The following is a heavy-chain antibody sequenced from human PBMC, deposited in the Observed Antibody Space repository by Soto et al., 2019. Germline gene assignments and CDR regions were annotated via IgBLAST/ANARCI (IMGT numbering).Heavy chain of an antibody. D-gene: IGHD1-26*01. CDR1: GFTSGR. J-gene: IGHJ6*02. CDR3: TQWDGYADV. V-gene: IGHV3-23*01. Sequence: EVLLLESGGGLVQPGGSLRLSCAGSGFTSGRTWVRQTPGRGLEWVSGISASSGKIFYADSVRGRFTISKDNSKNTLYLQMDSLRDDDTAIYFCTQWDGYADVWGQGTTVIVSS. CDR2: ISASSGKI.